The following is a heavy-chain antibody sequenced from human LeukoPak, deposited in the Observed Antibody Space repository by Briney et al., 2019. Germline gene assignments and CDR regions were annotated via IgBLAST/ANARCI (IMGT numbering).Heavy chain of an antibody. CDR1: GGSISSYY. CDR2: IYYSGST. V-gene: IGHV4-59*01. D-gene: IGHD6-19*01. J-gene: IGHJ5*02. CDR3: ARTSEIPVSGTVWFDP. Sequence: SETLSLTCTVSGGSISSYYWSWIRQPPGKGLEWIGYIYYSGSTKYNPSLKSRVTISVDTSKNQFSLKLTSVTAADTAVYYCARTSEIPVSGTVWFDPWGQGTLVTVSS.